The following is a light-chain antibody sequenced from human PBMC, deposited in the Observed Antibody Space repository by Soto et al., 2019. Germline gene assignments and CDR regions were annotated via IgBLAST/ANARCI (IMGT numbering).Light chain of an antibody. CDR3: QRRSNWPSIT. J-gene: IGKJ5*01. Sequence: EIVLTQSPATLSLSPGERATLSCRASQSVSSYLAWYQQKPGQAPRLLIYDASNRATGIPARFSGSGSGTDFTLTISSLEPEDFAVYYCQRRSNWPSITFGQGTRLAIK. CDR1: QSVSSY. V-gene: IGKV3-11*01. CDR2: DAS.